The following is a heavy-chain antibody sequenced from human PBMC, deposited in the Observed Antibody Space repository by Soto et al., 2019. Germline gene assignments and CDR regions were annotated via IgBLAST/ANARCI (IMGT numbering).Heavy chain of an antibody. J-gene: IGHJ6*02. D-gene: IGHD3-10*01. V-gene: IGHV4-34*01. CDR2: INHSGST. CDR1: GGSFIGYY. Sequence: SETLSLTCAVYGGSFIGYYCNWIRHPPVKGLEWIVEINHSGSTNYNPSLKSRVTISLDTSTSKNQFSLKLRTVTAADTAVYYCARGITMVRGVPIYGMDVWGQGTTVTVS. CDR3: ARGITMVRGVPIYGMDV.